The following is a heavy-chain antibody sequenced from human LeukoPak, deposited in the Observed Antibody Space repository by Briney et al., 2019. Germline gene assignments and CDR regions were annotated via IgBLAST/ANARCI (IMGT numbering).Heavy chain of an antibody. V-gene: IGHV3-21*04. D-gene: IGHD2-8*01. Sequence: PGGSLRLSCAASGFTFSSYSMNWVRQAPGKGLEWVSCISSSSSYIYYADSVKGRFTISRDNSKNTLYLQMNSLRAEDTAIYYCAKEYAGTFSPFPSYFDNWGQGTPVTVSS. J-gene: IGHJ4*02. CDR1: GFTFSSYS. CDR3: AKEYAGTFSPFPSYFDN. CDR2: ISSSSSYI.